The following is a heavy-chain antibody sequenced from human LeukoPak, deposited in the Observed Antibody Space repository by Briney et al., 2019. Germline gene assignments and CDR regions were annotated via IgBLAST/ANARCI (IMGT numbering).Heavy chain of an antibody. CDR3: ARTGNPPTGDY. CDR1: GFTVSSNE. D-gene: IGHD1-1*01. J-gene: IGHJ4*02. Sequence: PGGSLRLSCAASGFTVSSNEMSWVRQAPGKGLEWVSSISGGSTYYADSRKGRFTISRDNSKNTLYLQMNSLRAEDTAVYYCARTGNPPTGDYWGQGTLVTVSS. CDR2: ISGGST. V-gene: IGHV3-38*03.